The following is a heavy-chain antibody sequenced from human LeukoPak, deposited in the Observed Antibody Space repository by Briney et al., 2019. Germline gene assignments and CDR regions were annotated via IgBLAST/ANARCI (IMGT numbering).Heavy chain of an antibody. CDR3: ARDFVADPGYYYYYGMDV. CDR2: INHSGST. Sequence: SETLSLTCAVYGGSFSGYYWSWIRQPPGKGLEWIGEINHSGSTNYNPSLKSRVTISVDTSKNQFSLKLSSVTAADTAVYYCARDFVADPGYYYYYGMDVWGQGTTVTVSS. D-gene: IGHD2-15*01. V-gene: IGHV4-34*01. J-gene: IGHJ6*02. CDR1: GGSFSGYY.